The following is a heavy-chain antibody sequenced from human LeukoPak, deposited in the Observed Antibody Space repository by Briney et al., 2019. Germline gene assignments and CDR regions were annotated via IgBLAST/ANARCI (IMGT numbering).Heavy chain of an antibody. CDR3: ARQLYVSGSYYAPMDV. Sequence: TSETLSLTCTVSGGSISTYYWSWIRQPPGKGLEWIGYIYYSGSPNYNPSLKSRVTISVDTSKNRFSLKLSSVTAADTAVYFCARQLYVSGSYYAPMDVWGKGTTVTISS. CDR1: GGSISTYY. V-gene: IGHV4-59*08. J-gene: IGHJ6*03. CDR2: IYYSGSP. D-gene: IGHD3-10*01.